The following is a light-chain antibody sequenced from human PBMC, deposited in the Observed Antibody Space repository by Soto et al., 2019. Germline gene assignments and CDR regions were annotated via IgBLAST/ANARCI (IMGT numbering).Light chain of an antibody. V-gene: IGKV3-15*01. CDR3: QQYNNWPWT. J-gene: IGKJ1*01. CDR1: QSVSSN. Sequence: EIVMTQSPATLSVSPGERATLSCRASQSVSSNLAWYQQKPGQAPRLLIYGASTRATGIPARLSGSGSGTDFTLTISSLQSEDFAVYYCQQYNNWPWTFGQGTKVEIK. CDR2: GAS.